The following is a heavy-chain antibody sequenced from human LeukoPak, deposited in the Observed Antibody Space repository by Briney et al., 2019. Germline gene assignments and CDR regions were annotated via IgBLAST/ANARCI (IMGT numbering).Heavy chain of an antibody. D-gene: IGHD3-22*01. CDR1: GYXFPIYW. CDR3: ARPHYYDSSGGGRGAFDI. Sequence: GESLKISCSVSGYXFPIYWIRWVRQMPGRGLEWLGIIYPGDSDTRYSPSFQGQVTISADKSISTAYLQWNSLKASDTAMYYCARPHYYDSSGGGRGAFDIWGQGTMVTVSS. J-gene: IGHJ3*02. CDR2: IYPGDSDT. V-gene: IGHV5-51*01.